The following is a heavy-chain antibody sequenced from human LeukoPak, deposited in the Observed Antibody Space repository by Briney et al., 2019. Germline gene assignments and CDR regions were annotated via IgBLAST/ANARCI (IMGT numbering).Heavy chain of an antibody. CDR2: MNPNSGNT. J-gene: IGHJ6*02. Sequence: ASVKVSCKASGYTFTSYDINWVRQATGQGLEWMGWMNPNSGNTGYAQKFQGRVSMTRDTSISTAYMELSSLRSEDTAVYYCARGPVEAVFGVSTEDWGQGTTVTVSS. CDR3: ARGPVEAVFGVSTED. CDR1: GYTFTSYD. D-gene: IGHD3-10*02. V-gene: IGHV1-8*01.